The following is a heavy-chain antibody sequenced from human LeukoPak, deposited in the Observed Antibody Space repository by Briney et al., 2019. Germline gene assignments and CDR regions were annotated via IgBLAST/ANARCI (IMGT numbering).Heavy chain of an antibody. Sequence: GGSLRLSCAASGFTFSSYAMHWVRQAPGKGLEWVAVISYDGSNKYYADSVKGRFTISRDNSKNTLYLQMNSLRAEDTAVYYCAKDRDYGGIPDWFDPWGQGTLVTVSS. J-gene: IGHJ5*02. CDR3: AKDRDYGGIPDWFDP. CDR1: GFTFSSYA. D-gene: IGHD4-23*01. V-gene: IGHV3-30-3*01. CDR2: ISYDGSNK.